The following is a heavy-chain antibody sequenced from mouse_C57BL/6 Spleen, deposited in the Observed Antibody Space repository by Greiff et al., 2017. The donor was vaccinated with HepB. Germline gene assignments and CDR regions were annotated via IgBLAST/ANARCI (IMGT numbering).Heavy chain of an antibody. D-gene: IGHD1-1*01. V-gene: IGHV2-2*01. J-gene: IGHJ4*01. CDR2: IWSGGST. CDR3: ARRNLLDYYGSSYDAMDY. Sequence: QVQLKESGPGLVQPSQSLSITCTVSGFSLTSYGVHWVRQSPGKGLEWLGVIWSGGSTDYNAAFISRLSISKDNSKSQVFFKMNSLQADDTAIYYCARRNLLDYYGSSYDAMDYWGQGTSVTVSS. CDR1: GFSLTSYG.